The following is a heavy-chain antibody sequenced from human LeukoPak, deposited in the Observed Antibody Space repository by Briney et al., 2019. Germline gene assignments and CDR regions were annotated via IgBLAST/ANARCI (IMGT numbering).Heavy chain of an antibody. CDR3: ARSDIVLMVYAFDY. D-gene: IGHD2-8*01. CDR1: GGSISSGGYY. V-gene: IGHV4-30-2*01. Sequence: SQTLSLTCTVSGGSISSGGYYWSWIRQPPGKGLEWIGYIYHSGSTYYNPSLKSRVTISVVRSKNQFSLKLSSVTAADTAVYYCARSDIVLMVYAFDYWGQGTLVTVSS. CDR2: IYHSGST. J-gene: IGHJ4*02.